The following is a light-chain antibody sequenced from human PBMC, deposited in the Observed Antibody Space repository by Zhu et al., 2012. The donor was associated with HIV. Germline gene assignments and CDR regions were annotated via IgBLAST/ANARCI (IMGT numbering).Light chain of an antibody. CDR2: GTS. Sequence: EIVLTQSPGTLSLSPGNRATLSCRASQSLNSNYLAWHQQKPGQAPRLLIFGTSSRASGIPDRFSGSGSGTDFTLTISRLEPEDFAVYYCQQYGNSPYAFGQRTKLEI. CDR1: QSLNSNY. CDR3: QQYGNSPYA. V-gene: IGKV3-20*01. J-gene: IGKJ2*01.